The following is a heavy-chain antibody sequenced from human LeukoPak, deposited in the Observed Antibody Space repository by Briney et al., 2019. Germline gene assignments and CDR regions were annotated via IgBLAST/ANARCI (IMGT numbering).Heavy chain of an antibody. CDR2: IYHSGST. CDR3: AREEENCSSTSCYEGFDY. CDR1: GYSISSGCY. Sequence: SETLSLTCAVSGYSISSGCYWGWIRQPPGKGLEWIGSIYHSGSTYYNPSLKSRVTISVDTSKNQFSLKLSSVTAADTAVYYCAREEENCSSTSCYEGFDYWGQGTLVTVSS. D-gene: IGHD2-2*01. V-gene: IGHV4-38-2*02. J-gene: IGHJ4*02.